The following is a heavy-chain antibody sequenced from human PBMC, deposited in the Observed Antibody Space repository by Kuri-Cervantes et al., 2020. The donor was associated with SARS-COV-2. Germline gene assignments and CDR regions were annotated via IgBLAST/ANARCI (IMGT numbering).Heavy chain of an antibody. Sequence: GESLKISCAASGFTFSGYAMSWVRQAPGKGLEWVSAISGSGGSTYYADSVKGRFTISRDNSKNTLYLQMNSLRAEDTAVYYCASGYYYAMFDYWGQGTLVTVSS. CDR3: ASGYYYAMFDY. CDR2: ISGSGGST. J-gene: IGHJ4*02. V-gene: IGHV3-23*01. D-gene: IGHD3-22*01. CDR1: GFTFSGYA.